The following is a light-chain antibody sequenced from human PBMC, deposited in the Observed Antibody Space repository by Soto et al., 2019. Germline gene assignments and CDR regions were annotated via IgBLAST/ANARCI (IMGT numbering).Light chain of an antibody. CDR1: SSDVGGYNH. J-gene: IGLJ1*01. CDR2: EVN. CDR3: SSYTSTSTYV. Sequence: QSALTQPASVSGSPGQSITISCTGTSSDVGGYNHVSWYQQHPGKAPKLIIYEVNDRPSGVSNRFSGSKSGNTASLTISGLQAEDEADYFCSSYTSTSTYVFGTGTKLTVL. V-gene: IGLV2-14*01.